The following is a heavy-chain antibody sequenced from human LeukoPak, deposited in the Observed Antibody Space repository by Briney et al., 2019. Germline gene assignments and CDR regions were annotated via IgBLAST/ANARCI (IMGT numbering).Heavy chain of an antibody. Sequence: GGSLRLSCAASGFTFSSYAMSWVRQAPGKGLEWVSAISGSGGSTHYADSVKGRFTISRDNSKNTLYLQMNSLRAEDTAVYYCAKAGDSSGYYYDYFDYWGQGTLVTVSS. CDR2: ISGSGGST. CDR3: AKAGDSSGYYYDYFDY. D-gene: IGHD3-22*01. CDR1: GFTFSSYA. V-gene: IGHV3-23*01. J-gene: IGHJ4*02.